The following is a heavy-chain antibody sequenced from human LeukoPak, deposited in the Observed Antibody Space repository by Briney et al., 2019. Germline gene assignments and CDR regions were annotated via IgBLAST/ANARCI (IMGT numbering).Heavy chain of an antibody. CDR1: GFTFSSYA. Sequence: GGSLRLSCAASGFTFSSYAMSWVRQAPGTGLEWVSAISGSGGSTYYADSVKGRFTISRDNSKNTLYLQMNSLRAEDTAVYYCAKVLGYSYGFGYWGQGTLVTVSS. V-gene: IGHV3-23*01. J-gene: IGHJ4*02. D-gene: IGHD5-18*01. CDR2: ISGSGGST. CDR3: AKVLGYSYGFGY.